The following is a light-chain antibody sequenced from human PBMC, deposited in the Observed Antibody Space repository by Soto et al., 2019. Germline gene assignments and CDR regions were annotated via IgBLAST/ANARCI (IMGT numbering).Light chain of an antibody. V-gene: IGKV4-1*01. CDR1: QSVLYSSNNKNY. Sequence: DIVMTQSPDSLAVSLGERATINCKSSQSVLYSSNNKNYLAWYQQKPGQPPQLLISWASTRESGVPDRFSGSGSGTDFPLPISSLQAEDVAVYYCQHYYSTPFTFGPGTKVNIK. CDR3: QHYYSTPFT. J-gene: IGKJ3*01. CDR2: WAS.